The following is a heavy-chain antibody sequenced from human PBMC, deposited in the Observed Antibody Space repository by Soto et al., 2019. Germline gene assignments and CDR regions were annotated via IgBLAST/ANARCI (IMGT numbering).Heavy chain of an antibody. CDR3: AKESGYSSSWINWFDP. V-gene: IGHV3-23*01. J-gene: IGHJ5*02. CDR1: GFTFSSYA. CDR2: ISGSGGST. Sequence: GGSLRLSCAASGFTFSSYAMSWVRQAPGKGLEWVSTISGSGGSTCYADSVKGRFTISRDNSKNTLYLQMNSLRAEDTAVYYCAKESGYSSSWINWFDPWGQGTPVTVSS. D-gene: IGHD6-13*01.